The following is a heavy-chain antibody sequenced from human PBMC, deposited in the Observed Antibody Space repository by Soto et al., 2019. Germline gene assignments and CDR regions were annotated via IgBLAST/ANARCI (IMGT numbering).Heavy chain of an antibody. Sequence: SETLSLTCTVSGGSISSYYWSWIRQPAGKGLEWIGRIYTSGSTNYNPSLKSRVTMSVDTSKNQFSLKLSSVTAADTAVYYSARGFKDIVVVVAANAFDIWGQGTMVTVSS. CDR3: ARGFKDIVVVVAANAFDI. J-gene: IGHJ3*02. V-gene: IGHV4-4*07. CDR2: IYTSGST. D-gene: IGHD2-15*01. CDR1: GGSISSYY.